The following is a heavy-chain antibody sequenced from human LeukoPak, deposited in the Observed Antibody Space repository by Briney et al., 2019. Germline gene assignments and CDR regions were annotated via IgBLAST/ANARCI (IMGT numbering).Heavy chain of an antibody. V-gene: IGHV3-9*01. J-gene: IGHJ4*02. CDR2: ISWNSGSI. D-gene: IGHD4-17*01. Sequence: GGSLRLSCAASGFTFDDYAMHWGRQAPGKGLEWVSGISWNSGSIVYADSVKGRFTISRDNAKNSLYLQMNSLRAEDTALYYCAKDMDYGDYEILGSLDYWGQGTLVTVSS. CDR1: GFTFDDYA. CDR3: AKDMDYGDYEILGSLDY.